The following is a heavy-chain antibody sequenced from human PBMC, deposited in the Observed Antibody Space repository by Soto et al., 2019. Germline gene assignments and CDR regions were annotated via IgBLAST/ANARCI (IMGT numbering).Heavy chain of an antibody. D-gene: IGHD6-13*01. V-gene: IGHV3-9*01. CDR2: ISWNSGSI. CDR1: GFTVDDYA. J-gene: IGHJ6*02. CDR3: AKETSAAGYYYYGMDV. Sequence: EVQVVESGGGLVQPGRSLRLSCAASGFTVDDYAMHWVRQAPGKGLEWVSGISWNSGSIGYADSVKGRFTISRDNAKNSLYLQMNSLRAEDTALYYCAKETSAAGYYYYGMDVLGQGITVTVSS.